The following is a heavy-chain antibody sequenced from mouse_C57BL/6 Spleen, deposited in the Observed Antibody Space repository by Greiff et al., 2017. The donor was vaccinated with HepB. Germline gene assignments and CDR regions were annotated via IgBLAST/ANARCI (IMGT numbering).Heavy chain of an antibody. V-gene: IGHV7-3*01. D-gene: IGHD2-3*01. CDR1: GFTFTDYY. CDR2: IRNKANGYTT. J-gene: IGHJ1*03. Sequence: EVQVVESGGGLVQPGGSLSLSCAASGFTFTDYYMSWVRQPPGKALEWLGFIRNKANGYTTEYSASVKGRFTISRDNSQSILYLQMNALRAEDSATYYCARSHYDGYYWYFDVWGTGTTVTVSS. CDR3: ARSHYDGYYWYFDV.